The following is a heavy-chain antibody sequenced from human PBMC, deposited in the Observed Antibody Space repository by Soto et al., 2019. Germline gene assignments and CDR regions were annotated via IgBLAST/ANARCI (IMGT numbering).Heavy chain of an antibody. D-gene: IGHD5-18*01. J-gene: IGHJ4*02. CDR2: IYYSGST. V-gene: IGHV4-30-4*01. Sequence: SETLSLTCTVSGGSISSGDYYWSWIRQPPWKGLEWIGYIYYSGSTYYNPSLKSRVTISVDTSKNQFSLKLSSVTAADTAVYYCARASEGYSYGYYFDYRGQGXLVTVYS. CDR1: GGSISSGDYY. CDR3: ARASEGYSYGYYFDY.